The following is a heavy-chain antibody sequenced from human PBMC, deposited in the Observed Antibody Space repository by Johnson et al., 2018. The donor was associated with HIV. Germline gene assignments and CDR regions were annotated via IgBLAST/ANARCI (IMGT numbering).Heavy chain of an antibody. CDR3: AKELEAYCGGDCYSYAFDI. CDR2: IWYDGSNK. V-gene: IGHV3-33*06. D-gene: IGHD2-21*01. Sequence: QVQLVESGGGVVQPGRSLRLSCAASGFTFSSYGMHWVRQAPGKGLEWVAVIWYDGSNKYYADSVKGRFTISRDNSKNTLYLQMNSLRAEDTAVYYCAKELEAYCGGDCYSYAFDIWGQGTMVTVSS. J-gene: IGHJ3*02. CDR1: GFTFSSYG.